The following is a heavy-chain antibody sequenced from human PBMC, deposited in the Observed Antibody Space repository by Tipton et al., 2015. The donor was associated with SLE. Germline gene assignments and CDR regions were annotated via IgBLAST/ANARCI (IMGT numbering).Heavy chain of an antibody. CDR2: IYYSGIA. CDR3: ARLSTSHNSYHGLDV. Sequence: LRLSCAASGFTFSSFGMHWVRQAPGKGLEWIGSIYYSGIAYYNPSLESRVTIYVDTPKNKFSLKLSSVTAADTAVYYCARLSTSHNSYHGLDVWGQGTTVTVSS. J-gene: IGHJ6*02. V-gene: IGHV4-39*01. CDR1: GFTFSSFGMH. D-gene: IGHD2-2*01.